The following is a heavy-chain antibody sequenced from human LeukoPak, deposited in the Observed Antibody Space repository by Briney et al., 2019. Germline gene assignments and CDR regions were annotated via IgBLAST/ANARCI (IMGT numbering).Heavy chain of an antibody. Sequence: PGGSLRLSCAASGFTFSTYWMHWVRQAPGKGLVWVSRINTDGSRTDSVEGRFTISRDSAKNTLYLQMNSLRAEDTAVYYCARVSRGNYYFDYWGPGTLVTVSS. V-gene: IGHV3-74*01. CDR1: GFTFSTYW. CDR2: INTDGSRT. J-gene: IGHJ4*02. CDR3: ARVSRGNYYFDY.